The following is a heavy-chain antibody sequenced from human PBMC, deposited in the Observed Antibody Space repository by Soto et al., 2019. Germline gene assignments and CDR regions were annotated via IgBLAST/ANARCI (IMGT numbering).Heavy chain of an antibody. CDR2: ISYDGSNK. CDR3: ARGATYCSSTSCYNWFDP. V-gene: IGHV3-30-3*01. J-gene: IGHJ5*02. CDR1: GFTFSSYA. D-gene: IGHD2-2*01. Sequence: PGGSLRLSCAASGFTFSSYAMHWVRQAPGKGLEWVAVISYDGSNKYYADSVKGRFTISRDNSKNTLYLQMNSLRAEDTAVYYCARGATYCSSTSCYNWFDPWGQGTLVTVSS.